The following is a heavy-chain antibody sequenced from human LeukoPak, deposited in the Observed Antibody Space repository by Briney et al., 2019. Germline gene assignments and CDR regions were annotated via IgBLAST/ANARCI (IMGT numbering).Heavy chain of an antibody. V-gene: IGHV1-18*01. CDR3: ARDGWSLGP. CDR1: GYTFASYG. CDR2: ISVYSGNT. J-gene: IGHJ5*02. D-gene: IGHD2-8*01. Sequence: EAPVKVSCKASGYTFASYGVTWVRQAPGQGPEWMAWISVYSGNTEYAQKFQDRVTLTADTSTSTVYMELRSLRSDDTAVYYCARDGWSLGPWGQGTLVTVSS.